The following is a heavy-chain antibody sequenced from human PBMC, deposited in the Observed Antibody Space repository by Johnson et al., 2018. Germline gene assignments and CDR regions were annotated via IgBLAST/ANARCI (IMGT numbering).Heavy chain of an antibody. J-gene: IGHJ3*02. V-gene: IGHV3-30*14. CDR3: ARDWDYGDAFDI. CDR2: ISYDGSNK. Sequence: QVQLQESGGGVVQPGRSLRLSCAASGFTFSSYAMHWVRQAPGKGLEWVAVISYDGSNKYYADSVKGRFTISRDNSKNPLYLQMNSLGAEDTAVYYCARDWDYGDAFDIWGQGTMVTVSS. CDR1: GFTFSSYA. D-gene: IGHD4/OR15-4a*01.